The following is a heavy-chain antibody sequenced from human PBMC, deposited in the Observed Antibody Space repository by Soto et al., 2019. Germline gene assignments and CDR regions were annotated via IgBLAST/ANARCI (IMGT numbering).Heavy chain of an antibody. CDR1: GGSISRYY. D-gene: IGHD3-22*01. J-gene: IGHJ3*02. V-gene: IGHV4-59*01. CDR2: VYYSGST. Sequence: QVQLQESGPGLVKPSETLSLTCTVSGGSISRYYWSWIRQPPGKGLEWIGYVYYSGSTNYNPSLKSRVTISXATXKXPFSLKLSSVTAADTAVYYCARGLDYYDSSTHAFDIWGQGTMVTVSS. CDR3: ARGLDYYDSSTHAFDI.